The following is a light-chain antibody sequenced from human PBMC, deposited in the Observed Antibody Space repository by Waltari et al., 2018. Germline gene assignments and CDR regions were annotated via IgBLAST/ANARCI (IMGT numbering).Light chain of an antibody. V-gene: IGKV1-39*01. CDR1: QSINTN. J-gene: IGKJ1*01. CDR2: GAS. Sequence: DIQMTQSPSSLSASVGDSITITCRASQSINTNLIWYQQKLGKAPKLLIYGASSLHSGVPSRFSGSGSGTEFTLTIDNLQPEDFATYHCQQSYITPWTFGQGTKVEIK. CDR3: QQSYITPWT.